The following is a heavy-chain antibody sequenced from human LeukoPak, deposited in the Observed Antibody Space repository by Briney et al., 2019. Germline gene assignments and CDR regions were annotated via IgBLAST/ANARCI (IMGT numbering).Heavy chain of an antibody. CDR1: GDSVSSNNAA. Sequence: SQTLSLTSAISGDSVSSNNAAWNWIRQSPSRGLEWLGRTYHRSTWYDDYVVSVRSRLTITPDISKNQVSLQLNSVTPEDTAVYYCTREVAGTGGFDYWGQGITVTVSS. V-gene: IGHV6-1*01. CDR3: TREVAGTGGFDY. D-gene: IGHD6-13*01. J-gene: IGHJ4*02. CDR2: TYHRSTWYD.